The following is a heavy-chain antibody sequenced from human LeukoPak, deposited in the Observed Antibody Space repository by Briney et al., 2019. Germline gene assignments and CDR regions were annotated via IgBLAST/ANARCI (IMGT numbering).Heavy chain of an antibody. J-gene: IGHJ4*01. CDR1: GFTFSDAW. CDR3: AAGTGKTDFDY. D-gene: IGHD1/OR15-1a*01. V-gene: IGHV3-15*01. Sequence: GGSLRLSCAASGFTFSDAWMNWVRQAPGKGLEWVGRIKSKSGDETTDYAAPVKGRFIIARDDSETTVSLQVNSLRTEDTAVYYCAAGTGKTDFDYWGHGTLVTVSS. CDR2: IKSKSGDETT.